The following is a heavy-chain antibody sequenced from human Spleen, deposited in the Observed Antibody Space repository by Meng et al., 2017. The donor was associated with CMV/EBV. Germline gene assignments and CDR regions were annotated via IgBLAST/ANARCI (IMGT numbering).Heavy chain of an antibody. CDR3: ARVQFLEEPNDAFNI. J-gene: IGHJ3*02. D-gene: IGHD1-26*01. V-gene: IGHV1-2*02. Sequence: ASVKVSCKASGYTFIGYHIHWVRQAPGQGLEWMGWINPNPNFDDTAYAQKFQGRVTITRDTSISTAYMELTRLRPDDTAVYYCARVQFLEEPNDAFNIWGQGTMVTVSS. CDR2: INPNPNFDDT. CDR1: GYTFIGYH.